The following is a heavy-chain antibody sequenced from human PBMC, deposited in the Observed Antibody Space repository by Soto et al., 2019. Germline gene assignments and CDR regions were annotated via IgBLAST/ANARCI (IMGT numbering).Heavy chain of an antibody. J-gene: IGHJ6*04. V-gene: IGHV4-34*01. CDR3: ARAPTGAGKYQMDV. Sequence: QVQLQQWVAGLLKPSETLSLTCAFYGGSFSGYYWIWIRQPPGKGLEYIGAITHSGSTDYNPSLRSRVNISVETSKDQFPLRLRAGTAADTALYFCARAPTGAGKYQMDVWGKGATVTVSS. CDR2: ITHSGST. CDR1: GGSFSGYY. D-gene: IGHD3-10*01.